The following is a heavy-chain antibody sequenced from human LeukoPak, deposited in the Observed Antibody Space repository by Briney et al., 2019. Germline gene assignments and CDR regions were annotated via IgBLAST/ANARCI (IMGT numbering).Heavy chain of an antibody. V-gene: IGHV4-39*07. CDR2: VYYSGTT. J-gene: IGHJ4*02. Sequence: PSETLSLTCSVSGGSISSSGYYWGWIRQPPGKGPEWIGSVYYSGTTYYNPSLKSRVIISVDTSKNQFSLRLSSVTAADTAIYYCAREYSSSRYDYWGQGTPVSVSS. CDR3: AREYSSSRYDY. CDR1: GGSISSSGYY. D-gene: IGHD6-13*01.